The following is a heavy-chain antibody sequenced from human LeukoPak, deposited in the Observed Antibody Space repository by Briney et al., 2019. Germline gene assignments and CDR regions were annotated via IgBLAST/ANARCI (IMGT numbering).Heavy chain of an antibody. CDR3: ARDKVYYGSGSYYNGFDP. CDR1: GGSISSYY. J-gene: IGHJ5*02. V-gene: IGHV4-4*07. D-gene: IGHD3-10*01. Sequence: PSETLSLTCTVSGGSISSYYWSWIRQPAGKGLEWIGRIYTSGSTNYNPSLKSRVTMSVDTSKNQFSLKLSSVTAADTAVYYCARDKVYYGSGSYYNGFDPWGQGTLVTVSS. CDR2: IYTSGST.